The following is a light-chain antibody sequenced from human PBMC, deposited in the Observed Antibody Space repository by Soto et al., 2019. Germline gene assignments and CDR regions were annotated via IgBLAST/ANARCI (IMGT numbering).Light chain of an antibody. J-gene: IGKJ1*01. CDR2: VES. Sequence: AIQMTQSPSSLSASVGDRVTITCRASQGVGNDISWYQQEPGKAPKLLIYVESSLTSGVPSRIRGSGSGTDFTLTISSLQPEDFAAYFCLKDYSYPRTFGQGTKLEFK. CDR1: QGVGND. CDR3: LKDYSYPRT. V-gene: IGKV1-6*01.